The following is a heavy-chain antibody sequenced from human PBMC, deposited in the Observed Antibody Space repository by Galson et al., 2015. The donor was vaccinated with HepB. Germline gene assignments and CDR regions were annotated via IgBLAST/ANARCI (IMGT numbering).Heavy chain of an antibody. CDR3: ARSAVNKRYYGMDV. CDR1: GFTFSSYA. V-gene: IGHV3-30-3*01. D-gene: IGHD1/OR15-1a*01. Sequence: SLRLSCAASGFTFSSYAMHWVRQAPGKGLEWVAVISYDGSNKYYADSVKGRFTISRDNSKNTLYLQMNSLRAEDTAVYYCARSAVNKRYYGMDVWGQGTTVTVSS. J-gene: IGHJ6*02. CDR2: ISYDGSNK.